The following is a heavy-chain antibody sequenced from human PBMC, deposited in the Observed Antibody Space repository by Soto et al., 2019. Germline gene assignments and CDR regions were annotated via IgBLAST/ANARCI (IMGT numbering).Heavy chain of an antibody. D-gene: IGHD3-16*01. CDR3: ASPDYDSGAPLFYYAMDV. V-gene: IGHV1-46*02. CDR1: GNTLNNYY. CDR2: INPNAGTT. J-gene: IGHJ6*02. Sequence: QVQVVQSGAEVKKPGTSVRVACRVSGNTLNNYYVHWVRQAPGQGLEWMGLINPNAGTTTYAQKFRGRVTMTPHTATNTVYMELGSLRPDDTAVYYCASPDYDSGAPLFYYAMDVWGQGTTVTVSS.